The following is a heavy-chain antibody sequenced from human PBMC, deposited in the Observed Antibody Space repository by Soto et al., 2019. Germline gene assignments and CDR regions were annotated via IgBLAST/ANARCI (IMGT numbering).Heavy chain of an antibody. CDR3: ARDEQQWRGFDS. J-gene: IGHJ4*02. V-gene: IGHV4-4*07. CDR2: IYSSGST. Sequence: SETLSLTCIVSGGSISSYFWTWIRQPAGKGLEWIGRIYSSGSTNYNPSLKSRVTMSVDTSKNQFSLKLSSVTAADTAVYYCARDEQQWRGFDSWGQGTLVTVSS. D-gene: IGHD6-19*01. CDR1: GGSISSYF.